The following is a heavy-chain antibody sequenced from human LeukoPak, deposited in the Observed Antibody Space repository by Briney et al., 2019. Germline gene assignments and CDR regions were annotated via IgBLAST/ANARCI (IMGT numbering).Heavy chain of an antibody. D-gene: IGHD6-19*01. V-gene: IGHV1-18*01. CDR1: GFTFTDEY. Sequence: ASVKVSCKSSGFTFTDEYIHWVRQAPGQGLEWMGCISGYNGNTNYAQKLQGRVTMTTDTSTSTAYMELRSLRSDDTAVYYCARRRSEEFDFDCWGQGTLVTVSS. CDR2: ISGYNGNT. CDR3: ARRRSEEFDFDC. J-gene: IGHJ4*02.